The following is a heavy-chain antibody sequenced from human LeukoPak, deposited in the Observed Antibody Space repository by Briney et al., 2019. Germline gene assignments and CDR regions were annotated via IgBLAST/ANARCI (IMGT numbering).Heavy chain of an antibody. D-gene: IGHD6-13*01. Sequence: SETLSLTCTVSGGSISSYYWSWIRQPPGKGLEWIGYIYYSGSTNYNPSLKSRVTMSVDTSKNQFSLKLSSVTAADTAVYYCARGSLSSSWNADYWGQGTLVTVSS. CDR1: GGSISSYY. J-gene: IGHJ4*02. CDR2: IYYSGST. V-gene: IGHV4-59*12. CDR3: ARGSLSSSWNADY.